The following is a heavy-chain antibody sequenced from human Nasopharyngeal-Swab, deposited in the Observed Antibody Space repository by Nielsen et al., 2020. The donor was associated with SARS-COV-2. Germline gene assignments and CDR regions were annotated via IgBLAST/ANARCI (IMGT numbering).Heavy chain of an antibody. CDR2: ISAGNGNT. CDR1: GYTFTSYA. D-gene: IGHD3-16*02. Sequence: ASVKVSCKASGYTFTSYAMHWVRQAPGQRLEWMGWISAGNGNTKYSQKFQGRVTITRDTSASTAYMELSSLRSEDTAVYYCARVHTARHYDYIWGSYRFPAFDYWGQGTLVTVSS. V-gene: IGHV1-3*01. J-gene: IGHJ4*02. CDR3: ARVHTARHYDYIWGSYRFPAFDY.